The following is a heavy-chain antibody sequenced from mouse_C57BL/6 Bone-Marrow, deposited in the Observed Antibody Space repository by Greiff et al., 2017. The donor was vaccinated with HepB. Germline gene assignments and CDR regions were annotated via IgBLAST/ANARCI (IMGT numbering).Heavy chain of an antibody. J-gene: IGHJ3*01. V-gene: IGHV1-74*01. CDR3: ASLRGPYYYGSSYWFAY. CDR2: IHPSDSDT. D-gene: IGHD1-1*01. CDR1: GYTFTSYW. Sequence: QVQLQQPGAELVKPGASVKVSCKASGYTFTSYWMHWVKQRPGQGLEWIGRIHPSDSDTNYNQKFKGKSTLTVDKSSSTAYMQLSSLTSEDSAVYYCASLRGPYYYGSSYWFAYWGQGTLVTVSA.